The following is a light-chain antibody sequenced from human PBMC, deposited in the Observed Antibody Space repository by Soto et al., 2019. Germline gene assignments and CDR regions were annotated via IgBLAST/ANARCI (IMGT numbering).Light chain of an antibody. J-gene: IGKJ4*01. CDR2: DAS. CDR1: QSIRSL. CDR3: QQYNSYLLT. V-gene: IGKV1-5*01. Sequence: DIQVTLSPSTLSASVGEGVTITCRASQSIRSLLAWYQQKPGQAPKLLIYDASSWESGVPSRFSGSGSGTEFTLTISSLQPDDFATYYCQQYNSYLLTFGGGTKLDIK.